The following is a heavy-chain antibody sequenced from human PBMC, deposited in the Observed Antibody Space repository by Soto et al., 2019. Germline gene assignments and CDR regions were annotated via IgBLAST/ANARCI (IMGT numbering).Heavy chain of an antibody. CDR1: GASISSSNYF. Sequence: QLQLQESGPGLVKPSETLSLTCTVSGASISSSNYFWGWIRQSPGKGLEWIGSIYYSGSTYYNPSLKSRVTISVDTSKNQFSLKLNSVTAADTAVYYCARQEEYYGSGSYYDYWGQGTLVTVSS. CDR3: ARQEEYYGSGSYYDY. D-gene: IGHD3-10*01. V-gene: IGHV4-39*01. J-gene: IGHJ4*02. CDR2: IYYSGST.